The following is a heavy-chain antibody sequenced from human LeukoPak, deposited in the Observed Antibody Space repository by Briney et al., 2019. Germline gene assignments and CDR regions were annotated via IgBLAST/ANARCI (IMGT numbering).Heavy chain of an antibody. Sequence: GGSLRLSCAASGFTFSGHSMTWVRQTPGKGLEWVSVIFGNGVTTYYADSLKGRFTISRDNSKSTLYLQMNSLRADDTAVYYCARVGDWSNYFGMDAWGQGTTVSVSS. CDR3: ARVGDWSNYFGMDA. D-gene: IGHD3-16*01. V-gene: IGHV3-23*01. CDR2: IFGNGVTT. CDR1: GFTFSGHS. J-gene: IGHJ6*02.